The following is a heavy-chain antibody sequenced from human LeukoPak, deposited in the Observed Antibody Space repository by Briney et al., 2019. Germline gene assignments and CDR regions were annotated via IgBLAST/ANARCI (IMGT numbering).Heavy chain of an antibody. CDR3: ARDPPGSGAGMDV. J-gene: IGHJ6*02. V-gene: IGHV1-2*06. D-gene: IGHD3-10*01. Sequence: ASVKVSCTASGYTFTGYYMHWVRQAPGQGLEWMGRINPNSGGTNYAQKFQGRVTMTRDTSISTAYMELSRLRSDDTAVYYCARDPPGSGAGMDVWGQGTTVTVSS. CDR1: GYTFTGYY. CDR2: INPNSGGT.